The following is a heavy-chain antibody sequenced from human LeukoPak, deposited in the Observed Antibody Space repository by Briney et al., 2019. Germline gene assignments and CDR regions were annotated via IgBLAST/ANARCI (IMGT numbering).Heavy chain of an antibody. V-gene: IGHV3-23*01. CDR3: ARDNKQWLALDY. D-gene: IGHD6-19*01. CDR2: ISGSGGST. J-gene: IGHJ4*02. Sequence: GGSLRLSCAASGFTFSSYAMSWVRQAPGKGLEWVSAISGSGGSTYYADSVKGRFTISRDNAKNSLYLQMNSLRAEDTAVYYCARDNKQWLALDYWGQGTLVTVSS. CDR1: GFTFSSYA.